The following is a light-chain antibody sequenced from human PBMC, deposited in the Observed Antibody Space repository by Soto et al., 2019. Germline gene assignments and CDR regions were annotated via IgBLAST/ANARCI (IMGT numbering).Light chain of an antibody. CDR1: QSINRY. CDR3: QQSYSTPIT. Sequence: IQVTQSPSSLSAFVGDRVTITCRASQSINRYLNWYQQKPGRAPKLLIHAATSLHSGVPSRFSGSGSGTDFTLTISSLQPEDFATYYCQQSYSTPITFGKGTRLEIK. V-gene: IGKV1-39*01. CDR2: AAT. J-gene: IGKJ5*01.